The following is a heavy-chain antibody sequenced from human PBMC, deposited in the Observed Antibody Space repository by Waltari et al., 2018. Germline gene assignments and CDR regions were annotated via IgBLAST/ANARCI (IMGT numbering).Heavy chain of an antibody. D-gene: IGHD2-15*01. CDR3: AKGGVVQGPYYYYYMDV. V-gene: IGHV3-23*03. CDR1: GFTFSSYA. Sequence: EVQLLESGGGLVQPGGSLRLSCAASGFTFSSYAMSWVRQAPGKGLEWVSVIYSGGSTYYADSVKGRFTISRDNSKNTLYLQMNSLRAEDTAVYYCAKGGVVQGPYYYYYMDVWGKGTTVTVSS. J-gene: IGHJ6*03. CDR2: IYSGGST.